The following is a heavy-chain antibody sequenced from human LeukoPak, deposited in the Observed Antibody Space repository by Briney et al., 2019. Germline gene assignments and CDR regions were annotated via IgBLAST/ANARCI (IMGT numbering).Heavy chain of an antibody. CDR2: IYSTGSA. CDR3: ARQRDYYDT. CDR1: GSSVNNNF. Sequence: KPSETLSPTCTVSGSSVNNNFWTWIRQPPGKGLEWIGHIYSTGSANYNPSLKSRVLISGDTSKNQISLKLTSVTAADTAVYFCARQRDYYDTWGHGTLVTVSS. D-gene: IGHD3-22*01. V-gene: IGHV4-59*08. J-gene: IGHJ4*01.